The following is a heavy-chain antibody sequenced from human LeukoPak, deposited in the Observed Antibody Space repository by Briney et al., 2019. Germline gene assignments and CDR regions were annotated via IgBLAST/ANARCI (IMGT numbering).Heavy chain of an antibody. J-gene: IGHJ4*02. D-gene: IGHD3-22*01. CDR3: ARSSITMIVVVGDFDY. CDR2: IYYSGST. Sequence: SETLSLTCTVSGGSISSYYWSWIRQPPGKGLEWIGYIYYSGSTSYNPSLKSRVTISVDTSKNQFSLKLSSVTAADTAVYYCARSSITMIVVVGDFDYWGQGTLVTVSS. V-gene: IGHV4-59*08. CDR1: GGSISSYY.